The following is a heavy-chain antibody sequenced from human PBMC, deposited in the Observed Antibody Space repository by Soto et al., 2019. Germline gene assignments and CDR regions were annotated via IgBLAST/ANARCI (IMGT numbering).Heavy chain of an antibody. CDR2: IDWDDDK. CDR1: GFSVSTSGRS. D-gene: IGHD2-21*01. CDR3: ARDSVALYYYYYSMDV. V-gene: IGHV2-70*11. J-gene: IGHJ6*02. Sequence: EAGPTLVNPTQTLTLTCTFSGFSVSTSGRSVSWRLQPPRKTLEWRARIDWDDDKYYSTSLKTRLTISKDTSKNQVVLTMTNMDPVDTATYYCARDSVALYYYYYSMDVWGQGTTVTVSS.